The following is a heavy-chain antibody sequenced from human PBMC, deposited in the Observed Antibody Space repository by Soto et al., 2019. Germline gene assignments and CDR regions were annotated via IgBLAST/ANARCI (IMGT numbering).Heavy chain of an antibody. Sequence: SLKISCKASGYNFDKFWIGWVRQMPGKGLEWMGIIYPGDSDTRYRPSFQGQVTISVDKSISTAYLQWSSLKASDTAMYYCAVLLQYCENDSGGYRHGWYDYWGQGTLVTVSS. CDR3: AVLLQYCENDSGGYRHGWYDY. CDR1: GYNFDKFW. J-gene: IGHJ4*02. V-gene: IGHV5-51*01. CDR2: IYPGDSDT. D-gene: IGHD3-22*01.